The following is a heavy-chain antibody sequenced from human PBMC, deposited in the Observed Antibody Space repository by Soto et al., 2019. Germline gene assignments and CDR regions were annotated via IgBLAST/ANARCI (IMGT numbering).Heavy chain of an antibody. CDR2: IISRGGST. D-gene: IGHD6-13*01. J-gene: IGHJ1*01. Sequence: EVQLLESGGGLVQPGGSLRLSCAASGFTFSTYAMNWVRQAPGKGLEWVSLIISRGGSTYYAASVKVRFTISRANSKNTLNLQLNRLRADDTAVYYSAKAEGSSYGTEYSQHLGQGPRVTVSS. V-gene: IGHV3-23*01. CDR3: AKAEGSSYGTEYSQH. CDR1: GFTFSTYA.